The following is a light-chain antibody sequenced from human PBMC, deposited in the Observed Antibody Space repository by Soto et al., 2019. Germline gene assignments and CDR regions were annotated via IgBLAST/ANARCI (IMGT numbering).Light chain of an antibody. CDR3: HQYNHWPRT. CDR2: SAS. Sequence: MTQSPATLSVSPGERANLSCRASQSLSRNLAWYQQKPGQAPRLLITSASTRATGIPARFSGSGSGTEFILTISILQSEDFEVYYCHQYNHWPRTFGQGTRLEIK. V-gene: IGKV3-15*01. J-gene: IGKJ5*01. CDR1: QSLSRN.